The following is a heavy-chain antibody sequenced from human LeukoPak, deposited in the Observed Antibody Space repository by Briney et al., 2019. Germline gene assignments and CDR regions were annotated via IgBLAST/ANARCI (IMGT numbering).Heavy chain of an antibody. Sequence: ASVKVSCKASGGTFSSYAISWVRQAPGQGLEWMGWISAYNGNTNYAQKLQGRVTMTTDTSTSTAYMELRSLRSDDTAVYYCARDAEQTTFDYWGQGTLVTVSS. J-gene: IGHJ4*02. CDR1: GGTFSSYA. CDR3: ARDAEQTTFDY. CDR2: ISAYNGNT. D-gene: IGHD1-14*01. V-gene: IGHV1-18*01.